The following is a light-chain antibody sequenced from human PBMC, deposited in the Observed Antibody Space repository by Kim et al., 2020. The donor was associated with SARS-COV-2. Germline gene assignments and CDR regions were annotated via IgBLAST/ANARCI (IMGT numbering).Light chain of an antibody. Sequence: DIQMTQSPPTLSASVGDRVTISCRASQTISSSLAWYQQKAGKAPKLLIYKASSVESGVPSRFSGSGSGTEFTLTISSLQPDDFATYYCQQHDSSPWTFGQGTKLEI. CDR1: QTISSS. CDR2: KAS. J-gene: IGKJ1*01. CDR3: QQHDSSPWT. V-gene: IGKV1-5*03.